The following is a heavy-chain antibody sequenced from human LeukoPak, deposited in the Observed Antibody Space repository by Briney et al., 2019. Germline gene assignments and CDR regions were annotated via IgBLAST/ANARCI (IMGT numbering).Heavy chain of an antibody. Sequence: GGSLRLSCAVSGFTFSNYAMSWVRQAPGKGLEWVSTISGSAGTTFNADSVKGRFTISRDNSKNTLYLQMNSLRAVDTAVYYCAKHGRLTDHYYYYMNVWGKGTTVTVSS. J-gene: IGHJ6*03. CDR1: GFTFSNYA. V-gene: IGHV3-23*01. D-gene: IGHD4/OR15-4a*01. CDR3: AKHGRLTDHYYYYMNV. CDR2: ISGSAGTT.